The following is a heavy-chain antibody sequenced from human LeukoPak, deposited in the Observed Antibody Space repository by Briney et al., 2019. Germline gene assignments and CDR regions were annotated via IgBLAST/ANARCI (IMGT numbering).Heavy chain of an antibody. CDR1: GGTFSSYA. V-gene: IGHV1-69*13. CDR3: ARGESYNWNYYFDY. Sequence: ASVKVSCKASGGTFSSYAISRVRQAPGQGLEWMGGIIPIFGTANYAQKFQGRVTITADESTSTAYMELSSLRSEDTAVYYCARGESYNWNYYFDYWGQGTLVTVSS. CDR2: IIPIFGTA. D-gene: IGHD1-7*01. J-gene: IGHJ4*02.